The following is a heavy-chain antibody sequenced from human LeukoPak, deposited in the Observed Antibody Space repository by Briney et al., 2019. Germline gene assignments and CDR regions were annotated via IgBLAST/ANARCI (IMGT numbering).Heavy chain of an antibody. CDR3: AREVFDSPRNWFDP. Sequence: SWIRRPPGKGLEWIGYIYYSGSTNYNPSLKSRVTISVDTSKNQFSLKLSSVTAADTAVYYCAREVFDSPRNWFDPWGKGPLVTFSS. J-gene: IGHJ5*02. V-gene: IGHV4-59*12. D-gene: IGHD3-22*01. CDR2: IYYSGST.